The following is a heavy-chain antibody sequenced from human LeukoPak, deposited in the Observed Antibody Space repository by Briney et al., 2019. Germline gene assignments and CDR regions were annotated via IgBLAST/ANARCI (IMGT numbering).Heavy chain of an antibody. Sequence: SETLSLTCTVSGGSIGSHYWSWIRQPPGKGLEWIGYIYYSGSTNYNPSLKSRVTISVDTSKNQFSLKLSSVTAADTAVYYCARITYYYDSSGFDYYYYMDVWGKGTTVTVSS. CDR2: IYYSGST. J-gene: IGHJ6*03. D-gene: IGHD3-22*01. CDR1: GGSIGSHY. CDR3: ARITYYYDSSGFDYYYYMDV. V-gene: IGHV4-59*11.